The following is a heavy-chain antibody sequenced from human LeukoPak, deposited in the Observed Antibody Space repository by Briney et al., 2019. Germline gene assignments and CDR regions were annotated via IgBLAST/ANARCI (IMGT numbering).Heavy chain of an antibody. V-gene: IGHV4-34*01. CDR3: ARGGATWSSSWYGLSGWFDP. J-gene: IGHJ5*02. CDR1: GGSFSGYY. D-gene: IGHD6-13*01. CDR2: INHSGST. Sequence: SETLSLTCAVYGGSFSGYYWSWIRQPPGKGLEWIGEINHSGSTNYNPSLKSRVTISVDTSENQFSLKLSSVTAADTAVYYCARGGATWSSSWYGLSGWFDPWGQGTLVTVSS.